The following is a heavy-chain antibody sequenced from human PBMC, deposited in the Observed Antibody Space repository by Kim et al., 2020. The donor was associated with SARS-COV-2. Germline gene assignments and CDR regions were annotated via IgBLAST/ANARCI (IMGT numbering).Heavy chain of an antibody. CDR3: AKAYTREGALATVTTVGS. J-gene: IGHJ4*02. Sequence: SRFTISRDNYKNTLYLQMNNLRAEDTAVYYCAKAYTREGALATVTTVGSWGQGTLVTVSS. D-gene: IGHD4-17*01. V-gene: IGHV3-23*01.